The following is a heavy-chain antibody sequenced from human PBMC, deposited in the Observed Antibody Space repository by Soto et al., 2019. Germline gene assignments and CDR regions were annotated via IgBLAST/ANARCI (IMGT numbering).Heavy chain of an antibody. D-gene: IGHD3-3*01. J-gene: IGHJ6*02. CDR2: INPNSGGT. Sequence: VSVKVSCKASGYTFTGYYMHWVRQAPGQGLEWMGWINPNSGGTNYAQKFQGWVTMTRDTSISTAYMELSRLRSDDTAVYYCARDSRYYDFWSGYYNRNYYYGMDVWGQGTTVTVSS. CDR3: ARDSRYYDFWSGYYNRNYYYGMDV. CDR1: GYTFTGYY. V-gene: IGHV1-2*04.